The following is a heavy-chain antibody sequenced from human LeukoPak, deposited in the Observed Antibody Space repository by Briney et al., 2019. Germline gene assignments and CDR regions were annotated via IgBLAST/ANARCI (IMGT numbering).Heavy chain of an antibody. CDR2: ISSNGGST. Sequence: GGSLRLSCSASGFTFSTYAMHWVRQAPGKGLEYVSTISSNGGSTYYADSVRGRFTISRDNARNSVHLQMDSLRVEDTGVYYCAGELGYCIGGDYWGQGILVTVSS. CDR3: AGELGYCIGGDY. V-gene: IGHV3-64*04. CDR1: GFTFSTYA. D-gene: IGHD2-15*01. J-gene: IGHJ4*02.